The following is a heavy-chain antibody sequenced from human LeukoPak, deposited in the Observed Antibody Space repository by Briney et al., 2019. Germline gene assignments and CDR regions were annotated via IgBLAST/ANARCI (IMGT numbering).Heavy chain of an antibody. J-gene: IGHJ5*02. Sequence: GGSLRLSCAASGFTFSRYWMHWVRQAPGKGLVWVSRINSDGSGTMYADSVNGRFTISRDNAKNTLYLQMNSLRAEDTAVYYCARAGGPEGWFDPWGQGTLVTVSS. CDR1: GFTFSRYW. D-gene: IGHD3-10*01. V-gene: IGHV3-74*03. CDR3: ARAGGPEGWFDP. CDR2: INSDGSGT.